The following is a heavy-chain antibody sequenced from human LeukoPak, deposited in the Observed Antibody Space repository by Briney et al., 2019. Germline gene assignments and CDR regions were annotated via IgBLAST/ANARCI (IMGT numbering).Heavy chain of an antibody. Sequence: WASVTVSCKASGYTFTSYGISWVRQAPGQGLEWMGWISAYNGNTNYAQKLQGRVTITTDTSTSTAYMELRSLRSDDTAVYYCARNAGAHISSQADYWGQGTLVTVSS. J-gene: IGHJ4*02. D-gene: IGHD1-14*01. CDR1: GYTFTSYG. V-gene: IGHV1-18*01. CDR3: ARNAGAHISSQADY. CDR2: ISAYNGNT.